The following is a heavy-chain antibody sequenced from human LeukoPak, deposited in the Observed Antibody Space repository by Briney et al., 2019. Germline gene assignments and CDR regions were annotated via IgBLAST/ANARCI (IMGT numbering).Heavy chain of an antibody. CDR1: GGSFSGSY. CDR3: ARGRLTYYYDSSGYDDDAFDI. CDR2: ISHGENP. D-gene: IGHD3-22*01. J-gene: IGHJ3*02. Sequence: SETLSLTCAVFGGSFSGSYWSWIRQPPGMGLEWIGEISHGENPTYNPSLKSRVIISADTSKNQFSLKLSSVTAADTAVYYCARGRLTYYYDSSGYDDDAFDIWGQGTMVTVSS. V-gene: IGHV4-34*01.